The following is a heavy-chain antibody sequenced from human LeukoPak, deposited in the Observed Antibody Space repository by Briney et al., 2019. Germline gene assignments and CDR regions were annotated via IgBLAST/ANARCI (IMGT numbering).Heavy chain of an antibody. CDR2: ISRSSSYT. J-gene: IGHJ6*02. D-gene: IGHD2-15*01. CDR1: GFNFSDYY. V-gene: IGHV3-11*06. Sequence: GGSLRLSCAASGFNFSDYYMSWIRQAPGKGLEWVSYISRSSSYTNYADSVKGRFTISRDNAKNSLYLQMNSLRAEDTAVYYCARQMSGRRYYGMDVWGQGTTVTVSS. CDR3: ARQMSGRRYYGMDV.